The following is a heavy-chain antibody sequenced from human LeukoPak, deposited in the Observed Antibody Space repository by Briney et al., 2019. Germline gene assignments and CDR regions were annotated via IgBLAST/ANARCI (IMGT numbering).Heavy chain of an antibody. Sequence: ASVKVSCKASGYTFTGYYIHWVRQAPGQGLEWMGWINPNSGGINYTQEFQGRVTMTRDTSISTAYMELSRLRSDDTAMYYCAKAMAGNYYFDHWGQGTLVTVSS. CDR2: INPNSGGI. CDR1: GYTFTGYY. J-gene: IGHJ4*02. D-gene: IGHD5-24*01. V-gene: IGHV1-2*02. CDR3: AKAMAGNYYFDH.